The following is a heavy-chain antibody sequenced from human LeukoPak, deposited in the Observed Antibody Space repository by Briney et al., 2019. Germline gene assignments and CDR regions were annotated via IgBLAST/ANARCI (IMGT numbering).Heavy chain of an antibody. D-gene: IGHD1/OR15-1a*01. J-gene: IGHJ4*02. CDR2: IRYDGSYK. CDR3: AKEGTASKPSDLDY. Sequence: GGSLRLSCAVSGFTFSNYGMHWVRQAPGKGLEWVAFIRYDGSYKYYADAVKGRFTIPRDNSKNTLYLQMNSLRAEDTAVYYCAKEGTASKPSDLDYWGQGTLVTVSS. CDR1: GFTFSNYG. V-gene: IGHV3-30*02.